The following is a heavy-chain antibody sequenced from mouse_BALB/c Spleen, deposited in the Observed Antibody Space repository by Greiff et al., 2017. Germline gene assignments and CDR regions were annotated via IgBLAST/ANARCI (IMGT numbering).Heavy chain of an antibody. CDR3: ARNYYGSYAMDY. CDR2: INPSTGYT. J-gene: IGHJ4*01. V-gene: IGHV1-7*01. CDR1: GYTFTSYW. Sequence: QVQLKESGAELAKPGASVKMSCKASGYTFTSYWMHWVKQRPGQGLEWIGYINPSTGYTEYNQKFKDKATLTADKSSSTAYMQLSSLTSEDSAVYYCARNYYGSYAMDYWGQGTSVTVSS. D-gene: IGHD1-2*01.